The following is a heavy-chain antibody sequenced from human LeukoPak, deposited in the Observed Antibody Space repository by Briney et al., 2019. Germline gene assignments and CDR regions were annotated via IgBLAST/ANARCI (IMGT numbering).Heavy chain of an antibody. CDR2: SSSSGNTT. D-gene: IGHD2-2*01. CDR3: ARDGTSCWYFDS. Sequence: GGSLRLSCAASGFIFSDHYMSWIRQAPGKGLEWLSYSSSSGNTTHYADSVRGRFTISRDNAKNSLFLQMNSLRVEDTAKYYCARDGTSCWYFDSWGQGTLVTVAS. J-gene: IGHJ4*02. CDR1: GFIFSDHY. V-gene: IGHV3-11*01.